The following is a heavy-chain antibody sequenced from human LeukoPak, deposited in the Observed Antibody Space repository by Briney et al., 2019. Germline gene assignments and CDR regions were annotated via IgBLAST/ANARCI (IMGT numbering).Heavy chain of an antibody. CDR1: GYSFTSYW. Sequence: GESLKISCKGSGYSFTSYWIGWVRQMPGKGLEWMGIIYPGDSGTRYSPSFQGQVTISADKSISTAYLQWSSLKASDTAMYYCARTSDFWSGYYRPNYFDYWGQGTLVTVSS. CDR3: ARTSDFWSGYYRPNYFDY. J-gene: IGHJ4*02. D-gene: IGHD3-3*01. V-gene: IGHV5-51*01. CDR2: IYPGDSGT.